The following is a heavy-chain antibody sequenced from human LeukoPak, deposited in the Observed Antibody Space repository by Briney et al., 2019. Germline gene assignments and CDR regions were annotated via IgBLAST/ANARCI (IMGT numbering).Heavy chain of an antibody. V-gene: IGHV4-39*01. Sequence: PSETLSLTCTVSGGSISSSGQYWGWIRQPPGKGLEWIGTIYYSGSTYYNPSLKSRVTVSVDTSKNQFSLMLSSVTAADTAVYYCARQVQGVIRPDYWGQGTLVTVSS. J-gene: IGHJ4*02. CDR3: ARQVQGVIRPDY. CDR1: GGSISSSGQY. D-gene: IGHD1-1*01. CDR2: IYYSGST.